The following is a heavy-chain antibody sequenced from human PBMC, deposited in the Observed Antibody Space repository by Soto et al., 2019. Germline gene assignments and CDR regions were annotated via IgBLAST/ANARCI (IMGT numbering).Heavy chain of an antibody. CDR2: MNPNSGNT. CDR1: GYTFTSYD. CDR3: ARARIGYSGYDYPFYYYYYMDV. D-gene: IGHD5-12*01. V-gene: IGHV1-8*01. Sequence: ASVKVSCKASGYTFTSYDINWVRQATGQGLEWMGWMNPNSGNTGYAQKFQGRVTMTRNTSISTAYMELSSLRSEDTAVYYCARARIGYSGYDYPFYYYYYMDVWGKGTTVTVSS. J-gene: IGHJ6*03.